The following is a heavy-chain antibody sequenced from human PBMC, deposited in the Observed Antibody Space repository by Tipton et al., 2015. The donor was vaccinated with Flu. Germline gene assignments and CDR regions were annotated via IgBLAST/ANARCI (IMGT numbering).Heavy chain of an antibody. Sequence: TLSLTCAVSGDSISSRYYWGWIRQPPGRGLEWIGNIHHSGNTYYNPSLKSRVTISVDTSKNQFSLHLSSVTAADTAVYYCARVSPRRVTAIVVVMLPEGYFDYWGQGTLAIVSS. CDR2: IHHSGNT. CDR1: GDSISSRYY. CDR3: ARVSPRRVTAIVVVMLPEGYFDY. V-gene: IGHV4-38-2*01. D-gene: IGHD3-22*01. J-gene: IGHJ4*02.